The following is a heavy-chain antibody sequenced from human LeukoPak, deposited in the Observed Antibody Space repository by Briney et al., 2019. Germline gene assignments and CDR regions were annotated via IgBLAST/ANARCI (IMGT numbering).Heavy chain of an antibody. J-gene: IGHJ4*02. CDR2: ISYDGSNK. V-gene: IGHV3-30*03. Sequence: PGGSLRLSCAASGFTFSNYGMHWVRQAPGKGLEWVAIISYDGSNKYYAESVKGRFTISRDNSKNTLYLQMNSLRAEDTAVYYCAGVHFGYWGQGTLVTVSS. CDR3: AGVHFGY. CDR1: GFTFSNYG.